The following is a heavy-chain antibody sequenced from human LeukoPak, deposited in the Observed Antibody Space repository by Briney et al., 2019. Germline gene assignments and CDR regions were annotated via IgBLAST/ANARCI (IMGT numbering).Heavy chain of an antibody. V-gene: IGHV3-23*01. CDR2: ISGSGGSK. Sequence: PGGSLRLSCAASGFTLSSCAMSWVRQAPGKGLEWVSGISGSGGSKYYADSVKGRFTISRDNSKNTLFLQMKSLRAEDTAVYYCAKDSQRGNHKGDAFDIWGQGTMVTVSS. CDR3: AKDSQRGNHKGDAFDI. CDR1: GFTLSSCA. D-gene: IGHD1-1*01. J-gene: IGHJ3*02.